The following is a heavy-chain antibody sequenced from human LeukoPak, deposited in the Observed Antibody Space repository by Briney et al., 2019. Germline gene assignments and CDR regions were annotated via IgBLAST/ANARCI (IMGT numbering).Heavy chain of an antibody. CDR3: ARTHRVVAATPMGY. CDR1: GFTFSSYE. V-gene: IGHV3-48*03. J-gene: IGHJ4*02. D-gene: IGHD2-15*01. Sequence: GGSLGLSCAASGFTFSSYEMNWVRQAPGKGLEWVSYISSSGSTIYYADSVKGRFTISRDNAKNSLYLQMNSLRAEDTAVYYCARTHRVVAATPMGYWGQGTLVTVSS. CDR2: ISSSGSTI.